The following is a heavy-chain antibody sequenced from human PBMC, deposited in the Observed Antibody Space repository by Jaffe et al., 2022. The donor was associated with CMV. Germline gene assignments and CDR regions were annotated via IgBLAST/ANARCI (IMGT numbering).Heavy chain of an antibody. CDR2: INHSGST. J-gene: IGHJ4*02. Sequence: QVQLQQWGAGLLKPSETLSLTCAVYGGSFSGYYWSWIRQPPGKGLEWIGEINHSGSTNYNPSLKSRVTISVDTSKNQFSLKLSSVTAADTAVYYCARRWGYIVHFDYWGQGTLVTVSS. CDR1: GGSFSGYY. V-gene: IGHV4-34*01. CDR3: ARRWGYIVHFDY. D-gene: IGHD5-18*01.